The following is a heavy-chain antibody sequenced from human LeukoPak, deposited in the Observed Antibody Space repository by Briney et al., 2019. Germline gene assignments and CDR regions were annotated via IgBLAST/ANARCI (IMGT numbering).Heavy chain of an antibody. Sequence: ASVKVSCKASGYTFTSYYMHWVRQAPGQGLEWMGGFDPEDGETIYAQKFQGRVTVTEDTSTDTAYMELSSLRSEDTAVYYCATDIVGATRVLRYWGQGTLVTVSS. CDR1: GYTFTSYY. CDR3: ATDIVGATRVLRY. V-gene: IGHV1-24*01. J-gene: IGHJ4*02. CDR2: FDPEDGET. D-gene: IGHD1-26*01.